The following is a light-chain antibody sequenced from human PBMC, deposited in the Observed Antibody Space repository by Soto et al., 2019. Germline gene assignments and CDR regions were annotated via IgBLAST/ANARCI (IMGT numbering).Light chain of an antibody. J-gene: IGKJ1*01. CDR2: AAS. V-gene: IGKV1-39*01. CDR1: QNIRSY. CDR3: QQTYSTPPT. Sequence: DIQMTQSPSSLSASAGDRVTITCRASQNIRSYLNWYQQKPGKAPKVLIYAASSLQSGVPSRFSGSGSGTDFTLTISSLQPEDFATYYCQQTYSTPPTFGQGTKVEIK.